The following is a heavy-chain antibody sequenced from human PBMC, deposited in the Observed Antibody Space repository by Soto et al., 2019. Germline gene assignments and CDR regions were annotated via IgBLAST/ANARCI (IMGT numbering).Heavy chain of an antibody. J-gene: IGHJ4*02. CDR2: INAGNGNT. V-gene: IGHV1-3*01. CDR3: ARPNVLRFLEDSLDY. CDR1: GYTFTSYA. D-gene: IGHD3-3*01. Sequence: GASVKVSCKASGYTFTSYAMHWVRQAPGQRLEWMGWINAGNGNTKYSQKFQGRVTITRDTSASTAYMELSSLRSEDTAVYYCARPNVLRFLEDSLDYWGQGTLVTVSS.